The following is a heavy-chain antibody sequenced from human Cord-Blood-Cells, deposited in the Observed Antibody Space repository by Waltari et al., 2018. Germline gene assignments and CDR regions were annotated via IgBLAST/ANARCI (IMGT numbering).Heavy chain of an antibody. J-gene: IGHJ4*02. D-gene: IGHD4-4*01. V-gene: IGHV3-21*01. CDR2: ISSSSSYI. CDR1: GFTFSSYS. CDR3: ARALYDYSNYYFDY. Sequence: EVQLVESGGGLVKPGGSLRLSCAASGFTFSSYSMNWVRQAPGKGLEWVSSISSSSSYIYYADSVKGRFTISRDNAKNSLYLQMNSLRAEDTAVYYCARALYDYSNYYFDYWGQGTLVTVSS.